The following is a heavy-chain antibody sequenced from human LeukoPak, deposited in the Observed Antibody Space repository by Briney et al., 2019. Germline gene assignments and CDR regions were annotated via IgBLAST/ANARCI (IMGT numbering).Heavy chain of an antibody. D-gene: IGHD1-26*01. CDR2: ISAYNGNT. J-gene: IGHJ4*02. Sequence: ASVKVSCKASGYTFTSYGISWVRQAPEQGLEWMGWISAYNGNTNYAQKLQGRVTMTTDTSTSTAYMELRSLRSDDTAVYYCARDVPKQWELLYFDYWGQGTLVTVSS. V-gene: IGHV1-18*01. CDR1: GYTFTSYG. CDR3: ARDVPKQWELLYFDY.